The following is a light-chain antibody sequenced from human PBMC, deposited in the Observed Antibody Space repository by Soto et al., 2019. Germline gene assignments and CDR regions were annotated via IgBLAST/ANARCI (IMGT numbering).Light chain of an antibody. CDR2: RND. CDR3: AAWDDSLSALV. V-gene: IGLV1-47*01. CDR1: SSNIESNY. J-gene: IGLJ3*02. Sequence: QSVLTQPPSASGTPGQRVTISCSGSSSNIESNYVYCYQQLPGSAPKLLIYRNDQRPSGVPDRFSGSKSGTSASLAISVLRSEDEADYYCAAWDDSLSALVFGGGTKLTVL.